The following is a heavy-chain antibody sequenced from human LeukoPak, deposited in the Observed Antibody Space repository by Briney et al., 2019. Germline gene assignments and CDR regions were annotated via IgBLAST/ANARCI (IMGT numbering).Heavy chain of an antibody. CDR1: GYTFTGYY. D-gene: IGHD6-19*01. J-gene: IGHJ4*02. CDR3: ARSRGGSGCSDY. Sequence: VASVKVSCKASGYTFTGYYMHWVRQAPGQGLEWMGWINPNSGGTNYAQKFQGRVTMTRDTSISTAYMELSRLRSDDTAVYYCARSRGGSGCSDYWGRGTLVTVSS. CDR2: INPNSGGT. V-gene: IGHV1-2*02.